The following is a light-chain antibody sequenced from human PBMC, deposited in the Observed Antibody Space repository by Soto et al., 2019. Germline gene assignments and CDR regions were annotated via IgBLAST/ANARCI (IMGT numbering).Light chain of an antibody. CDR3: QQYNVYYT. J-gene: IGKJ2*01. CDR2: KTS. Sequence: DIQMTQSPSTLSASVGDRVTITCRASQSISSWLAWYQQKPGKAPKLLIYKTSSLESGVPFRFRGSGSGTEFTLTISSLQPDDFATYHCQQYNVYYTFGQGTKLEIK. V-gene: IGKV1-5*03. CDR1: QSISSW.